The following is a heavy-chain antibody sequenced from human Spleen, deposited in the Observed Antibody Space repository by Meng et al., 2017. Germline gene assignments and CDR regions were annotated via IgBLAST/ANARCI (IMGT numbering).Heavy chain of an antibody. V-gene: IGHV3-9*03. D-gene: IGHD5-12*01. CDR2: INWNSGSI. Sequence: SLKISCTASGFTFDDYAMHWVRQVPGKGLEWVSGINWNSGSIAYVDSVKGRFTISRDNAKNSLYLQMNSLRTEDMALYYCAKGLDSGVFRGVIDIWGQGTMVTVSS. J-gene: IGHJ3*02. CDR1: GFTFDDYA. CDR3: AKGLDSGVFRGVIDI.